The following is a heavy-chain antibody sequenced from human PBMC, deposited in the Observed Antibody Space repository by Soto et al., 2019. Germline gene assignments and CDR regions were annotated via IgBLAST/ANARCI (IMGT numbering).Heavy chain of an antibody. D-gene: IGHD6-13*01. V-gene: IGHV1-2*04. CDR2: INPKSGGT. CDR3: ARDAVGKRGSSYYNWFDP. J-gene: IGHJ5*02. CDR1: GYSFTDYH. Sequence: ASVKVSCKASGYSFTDYHIHWVRQAPGQGLEWLGRINPKSGGTSTAQKFQGWVTMTTDTSTSTASMELTRLTSDDTAVYYCARDAVGKRGSSYYNWFDPWGQGTLVTVSS.